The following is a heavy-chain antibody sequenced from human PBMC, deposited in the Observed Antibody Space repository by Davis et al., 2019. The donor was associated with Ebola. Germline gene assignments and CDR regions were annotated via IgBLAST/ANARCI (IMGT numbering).Heavy chain of an antibody. CDR2: IRSKAYGGTT. J-gene: IGHJ2*01. CDR3: TREERVVTAEYWYFDL. V-gene: IGHV3-49*04. D-gene: IGHD2-21*02. CDR1: GFTFSSYA. Sequence: GESLKISCAASGFTFSSYAMSWVRQAPGKGLEWVGFIRSKAYGGTTEYAASVKGRFTISRDDSKSIAYLQMSSLKTEDTAVYYCTREERVVTAEYWYFDLWGRGTLVTVSS.